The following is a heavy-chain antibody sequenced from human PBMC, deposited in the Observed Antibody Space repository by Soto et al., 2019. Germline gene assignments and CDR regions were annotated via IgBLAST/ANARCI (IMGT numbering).Heavy chain of an antibody. J-gene: IGHJ4*02. D-gene: IGHD1-26*01. CDR3: SRGASSGNSLFDS. CDR2: ISTSGSSI. V-gene: IGHV3-48*02. CDR1: GFTFSTYS. Sequence: EVQLVESGGGLVQPGGSLRLSCAVSGFTFSTYSMNWVRQAPGKALEWVSFISTSGSSIYYADSVKGRFTISRDNAKNSLYLQMNSLRDEDTALYYCSRGASSGNSLFDSWGQGTLVTVSS.